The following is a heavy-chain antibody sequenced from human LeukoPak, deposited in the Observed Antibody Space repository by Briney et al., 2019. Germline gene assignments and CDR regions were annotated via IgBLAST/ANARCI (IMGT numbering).Heavy chain of an antibody. CDR2: ISSSSSYI. CDR1: GFTFSSYS. CDR3: ARIGSGASPFDY. V-gene: IGHV3-21*01. Sequence: GGSLRLSCGASGFTFSSYSMNWVRQAPGKGLEWVSSISSSSSYIYYADSVKGRFTISRDNAKNSLYLQMNSLRAEDTAVNYCARIGSGASPFDYWGQGTLVTVSS. D-gene: IGHD3-10*01. J-gene: IGHJ4*02.